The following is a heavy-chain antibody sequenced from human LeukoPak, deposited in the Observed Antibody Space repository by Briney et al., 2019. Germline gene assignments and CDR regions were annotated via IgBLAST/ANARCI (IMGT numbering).Heavy chain of an antibody. CDR1: GGSISSGDYY. CDR2: IYYSGST. D-gene: IGHD3-16*02. V-gene: IGHV4-61*08. Sequence: PSETLSLTCTVSGGSISSGDYYWSWIRQPPGKGLEWIGYIYYSGSTNYNPSLKSRVTISVDTSKNQFSLKLSSVTAADTAVYYCARTYYDYVWGSYRYHYYMDVWGKGTTVTVSS. CDR3: ARTYYDYVWGSYRYHYYMDV. J-gene: IGHJ6*03.